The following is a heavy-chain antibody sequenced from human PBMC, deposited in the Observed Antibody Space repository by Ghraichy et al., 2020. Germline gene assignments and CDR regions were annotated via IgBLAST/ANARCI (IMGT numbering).Heavy chain of an antibody. D-gene: IGHD6-13*01. V-gene: IGHV3-23*01. CDR2: ISGSGGST. CDR3: AKDGWSAGTIYY. CDR1: GFTFSSYA. Sequence: GESLNISCAASGFTFSSYAMSWVRQAPGKGLEWVSAISGSGGSTYYADSVKGRFTISRDNSKNTLYLQMNSLRAEDTAVYYCAKDGWSAGTIYYWGQGTLVTVSS. J-gene: IGHJ4*02.